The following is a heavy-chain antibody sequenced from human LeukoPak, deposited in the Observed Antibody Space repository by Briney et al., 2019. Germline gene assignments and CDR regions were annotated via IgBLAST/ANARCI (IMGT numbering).Heavy chain of an antibody. Sequence: PSETLSLTCAVYGGFFSGYYWSWIRQPPGKGLEWIGEINHSGSTNYNPSLKSRVSISVDSSKNQFSLKVSSVTAADTAVYYCARGSDTAAGLYWGQGTLVTVSS. CDR2: INHSGST. D-gene: IGHD6-13*01. CDR3: ARGSDTAAGLY. J-gene: IGHJ4*02. CDR1: GGFFSGYY. V-gene: IGHV4-34*01.